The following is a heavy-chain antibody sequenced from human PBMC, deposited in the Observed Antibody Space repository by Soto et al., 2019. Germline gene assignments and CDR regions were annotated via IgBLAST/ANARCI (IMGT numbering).Heavy chain of an antibody. CDR3: ARAKGAYYYHFEY. J-gene: IGHJ4*02. Sequence: SVKVSCKASGFTFTSYALSWVRQAPGQGPEWMGGIIPFFGTPNYAQKFQGRVTITADKSTSTFYMDLSGLKSEDTAFYYCARAKGAYYYHFEYWGQGTLVPVSS. CDR2: IIPFFGTP. D-gene: IGHD3-22*01. CDR1: GFTFTSYA. V-gene: IGHV1-69*06.